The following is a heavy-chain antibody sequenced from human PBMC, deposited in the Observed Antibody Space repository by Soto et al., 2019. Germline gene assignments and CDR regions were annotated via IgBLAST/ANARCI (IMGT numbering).Heavy chain of an antibody. D-gene: IGHD3-10*01. CDR1: GFTLSSYV. Sequence: GGSLRLSCAGSGFTLSSYVMSWLRQAPGKGLEWVSSISASGGSTYYADSVKGRFTISRDNSENTLYLQMSSLRADDTAVYYCSRGSYGSETYYPRAKGNWFDPWGQGTLVTVSS. CDR3: SRGSYGSETYYPRAKGNWFDP. V-gene: IGHV3-23*01. CDR2: ISASGGST. J-gene: IGHJ5*02.